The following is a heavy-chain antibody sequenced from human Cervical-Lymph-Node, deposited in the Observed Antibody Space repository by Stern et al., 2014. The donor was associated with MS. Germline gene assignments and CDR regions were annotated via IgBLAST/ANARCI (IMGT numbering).Heavy chain of an antibody. CDR3: ARGTVAAAGTDY. Sequence: EVQLVESGGGLVQPGGSLRLSCAASGFTFSSYWMHWVRHAPGKGLVWVSRINTDGRSTNYADSVKGRFTISRDNAKNTLYLRMNSLRVEDTAVYYCARGTVAAAGTDYWGQGTLVTVSS. V-gene: IGHV3-74*02. CDR1: GFTFSSYW. D-gene: IGHD6-13*01. J-gene: IGHJ4*02. CDR2: INTDGRST.